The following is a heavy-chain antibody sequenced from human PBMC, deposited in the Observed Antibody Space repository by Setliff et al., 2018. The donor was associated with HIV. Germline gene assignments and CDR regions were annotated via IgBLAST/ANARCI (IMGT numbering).Heavy chain of an antibody. V-gene: IGHV4-39*01. CDR2: IYYSGST. Sequence: SETLSLTCTVPGGSISSSSYYWCWIRQPPGTGLEWIGSIYYSGSTYYHPSLKSRVTISVDTSKNQFSLKLSSVTAADTAVYYCATLVDTAMVRANDYWGQGTLVTVSS. CDR1: GGSISSSSYY. CDR3: ATLVDTAMVRANDY. D-gene: IGHD5-18*01. J-gene: IGHJ4*02.